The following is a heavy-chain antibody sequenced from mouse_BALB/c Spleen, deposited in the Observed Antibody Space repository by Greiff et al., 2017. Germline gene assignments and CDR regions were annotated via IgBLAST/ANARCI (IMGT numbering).Heavy chain of an antibody. V-gene: IGHV5-6*01. CDR1: GFTFSSYG. D-gene: IGHD2-14*01. J-gene: IGHJ2*01. CDR3: ARAGRYDEGFDY. CDR2: ISSGGST. Sequence: EVHLVESGGDLVKPGGSLKLSCAASGFTFSSYGMSWVRQTPDKRLEWVATISSGGSTYYPDTVKGRFTISRDNAKNTLYLQMSSLKSEDTAMYYCARAGRYDEGFDYWGQGTTLTVSS.